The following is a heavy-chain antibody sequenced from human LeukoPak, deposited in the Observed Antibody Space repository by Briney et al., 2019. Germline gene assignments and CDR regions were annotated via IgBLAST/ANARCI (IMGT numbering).Heavy chain of an antibody. CDR3: ARGLTYYDILTGYSTYYFDY. D-gene: IGHD3-9*01. J-gene: IGHJ4*02. CDR1: GYTFTSYY. V-gene: IGHV1-46*01. CDR2: INPSGGST. Sequence: GASVKVSCKASGYTFTSYYMHWVRQAPGQGLEWMGIINPSGGSTSYAQKFQGRVTMTRDTSTSTVYMELSSLRSEDTAVYYCARGLTYYDILTGYSTYYFDYWGQGTLVTVSS.